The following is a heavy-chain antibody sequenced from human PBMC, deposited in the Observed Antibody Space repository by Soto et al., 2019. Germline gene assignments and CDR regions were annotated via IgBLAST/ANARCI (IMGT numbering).Heavy chain of an antibody. V-gene: IGHV4-39*01. CDR2: IYYSGST. CDR1: GGSISSSSYY. Sequence: SETLSLTCTVSGGSISSSSYYWGWIRQPPGKGLEWIGSIYYSGSTYYNPSLKSRVTISVDTSKNQFSLKLSSVTAADTAVYYCASRTSSSWFFDYWGQGTLVTVSS. J-gene: IGHJ4*02. D-gene: IGHD6-13*01. CDR3: ASRTSSSWFFDY.